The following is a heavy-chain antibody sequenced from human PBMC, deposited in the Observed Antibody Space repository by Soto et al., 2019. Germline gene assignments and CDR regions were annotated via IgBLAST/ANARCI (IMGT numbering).Heavy chain of an antibody. D-gene: IGHD1-26*01. V-gene: IGHV2-5*02. J-gene: IGHJ4*02. CDR1: GFSLSTSRVG. CDR2: IYWDDAK. CDR3: AHAYGGRSLY. Sequence: QITLKESGPTLVKPTQTLTLTCTFSGFSLSTSRVGVGWIRQPPGKALEWLAVIYWDDAKTYRPSLKSRLTITKDTSKNQVALRMTNMDPVDTATYYCAHAYGGRSLYWGQGTLVTVSS.